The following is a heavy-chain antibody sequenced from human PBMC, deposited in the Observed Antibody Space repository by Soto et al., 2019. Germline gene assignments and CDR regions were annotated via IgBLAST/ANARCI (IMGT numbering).Heavy chain of an antibody. J-gene: IGHJ6*02. Sequence: QPGGSLRLSCAVSGFTFSSYARSWVRQAPGKGLEWVSAISGSGGSTYYADSGKGRFTIAGDNSKNTLHLQMNSLRDEDAAVYYCAKGERITMVRGVIINYFYGMDVWGQGTTVTVSS. D-gene: IGHD3-10*01. CDR2: ISGSGGST. CDR1: GFTFSSYA. CDR3: AKGERITMVRGVIINYFYGMDV. V-gene: IGHV3-23*01.